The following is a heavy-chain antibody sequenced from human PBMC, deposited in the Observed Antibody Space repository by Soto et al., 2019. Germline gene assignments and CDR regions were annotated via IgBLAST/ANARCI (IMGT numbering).Heavy chain of an antibody. CDR1: GFTFGDYA. CDR2: IRSKAYGGTT. J-gene: IGHJ6*02. D-gene: IGHD2-21*01. Sequence: GGSLRLSCTASGFTFGDYAMSWVRQAPGKGLEWVGFIRSKAYGGTTEYAASVKGRFTISRDDSKSIAYLQMNSLKTEDSAVYYCTRIVGRELLIYYYYGMDVWGQGTTVTVSS. V-gene: IGHV3-49*04. CDR3: TRIVGRELLIYYYYGMDV.